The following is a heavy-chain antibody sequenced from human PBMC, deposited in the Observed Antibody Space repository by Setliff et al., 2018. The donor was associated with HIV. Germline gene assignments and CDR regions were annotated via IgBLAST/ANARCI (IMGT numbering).Heavy chain of an antibody. CDR2: VYYSGST. CDR1: GGSISSSSYY. Sequence: SETLSLTCIVSGGSISSSSYYWGWIRQPPGKGLEWIGTVYYSGSTYYNPSLKSRVTISVDTSENQFSLKLSSVTAADTAVYYCARDGYSSSWYAISGSFDYWGQGILVTVSS. D-gene: IGHD6-13*01. V-gene: IGHV4-39*07. CDR3: ARDGYSSSWYAISGSFDY. J-gene: IGHJ4*02.